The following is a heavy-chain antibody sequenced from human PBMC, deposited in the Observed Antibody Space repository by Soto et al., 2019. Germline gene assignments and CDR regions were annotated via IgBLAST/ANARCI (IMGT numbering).Heavy chain of an antibody. J-gene: IGHJ4*02. D-gene: IGHD3-16*01. CDR3: ARSVGPLDY. CDR2: IPSSSSPI. V-gene: IGHV3-48*02. CDR1: GFTFSPYS. Sequence: GGSLRLSCAASGFTFSPYSMNWVRQAPGKGLEWIAYIPSSSSPIHYADSVQGRFTISRDNAGNSVHLQMNSLRDEDSAVYYCARSVGPLDYWGQGTLVTV.